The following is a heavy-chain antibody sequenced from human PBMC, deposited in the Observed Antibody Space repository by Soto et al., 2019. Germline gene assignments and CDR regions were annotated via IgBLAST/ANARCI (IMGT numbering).Heavy chain of an antibody. J-gene: IGHJ6*02. CDR2: IWYDGSNK. D-gene: IGHD1-26*01. CDR3: ARDNSGSYRGRYYYSMDV. Sequence: QVQLVESGGGVVQPGRSLRLSCAASGFTFSSYGMHWVRQAPGKGLEWVAVIWYDGSNKYYADSVKGRFTISRDNSKNTLYLQMNSLRAEDTAVYYCARDNSGSYRGRYYYSMDVWGQGTTVTVSS. CDR1: GFTFSSYG. V-gene: IGHV3-33*01.